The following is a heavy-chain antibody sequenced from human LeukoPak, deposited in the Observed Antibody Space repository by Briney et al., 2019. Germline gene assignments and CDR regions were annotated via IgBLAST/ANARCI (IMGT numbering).Heavy chain of an antibody. V-gene: IGHV3-23*01. CDR2: ISGSGGGT. CDR1: GFTFTNYA. J-gene: IGHJ4*02. CDR3: GKGVDYDSSGYWNY. Sequence: GGSLRLSCAASGFTFTNYAMTWVRQAQGKGLEWVSGISGSGGGTYYAGSVKGRFTISRDHPKNTLYLQTNSLRAEDTAVYYCGKGVDYDSSGYWNYWGQGTLVTVSS. D-gene: IGHD3-22*01.